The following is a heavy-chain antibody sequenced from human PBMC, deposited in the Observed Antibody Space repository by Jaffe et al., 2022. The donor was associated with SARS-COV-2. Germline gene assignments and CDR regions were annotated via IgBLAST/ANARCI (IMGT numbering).Heavy chain of an antibody. CDR1: GFTFGDYA. CDR3: TRGAYFDY. V-gene: IGHV3-49*05. Sequence: EVQLVESGGGLVKPGRSLRLSCTASGFTFGDYAMSWFRQAPGKGLEWVGFIRSKAYGGTTEYAASVKGRFTISRDDSKSIAYLQMNSLKTEDTAVYYCTRGAYFDYWGQGTLVTVSS. J-gene: IGHJ4*02. CDR2: IRSKAYGGTT.